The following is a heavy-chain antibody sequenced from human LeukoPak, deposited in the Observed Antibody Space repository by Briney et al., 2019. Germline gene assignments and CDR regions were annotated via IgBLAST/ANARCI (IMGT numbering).Heavy chain of an antibody. CDR2: ISWNSGSI. J-gene: IGHJ4*02. V-gene: IGHV3-9*03. CDR3: TKDGGSGSYYSPSHFDY. D-gene: IGHD3-10*01. Sequence: GGSLRFSCAASGFTFDDYAMHWVRQAPGKGLEWVSGISWNSGSIGYADSVKGRFTISRDNAKNSLYLQMNSLRAEDMALYYCTKDGGSGSYYSPSHFDYWGPGTLVTVSS. CDR1: GFTFDDYA.